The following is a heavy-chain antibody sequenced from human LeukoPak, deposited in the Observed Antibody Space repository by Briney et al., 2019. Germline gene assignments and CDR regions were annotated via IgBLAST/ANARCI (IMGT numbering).Heavy chain of an antibody. V-gene: IGHV3-64*01. D-gene: IGHD3-22*01. CDR3: ARGPRVVVGTGPVDI. CDR1: GFTFSSYA. Sequence: GGSLRLSCAASGFTFSSYAMHWVRQAPGKGLEYVSAISSNGGSTYYANSVKGRFTISRDNSKNTLYLQMGSLRAEDMAVYYCARGPRVVVGTGPVDIWGQGTMVTVSS. J-gene: IGHJ3*02. CDR2: ISSNGGST.